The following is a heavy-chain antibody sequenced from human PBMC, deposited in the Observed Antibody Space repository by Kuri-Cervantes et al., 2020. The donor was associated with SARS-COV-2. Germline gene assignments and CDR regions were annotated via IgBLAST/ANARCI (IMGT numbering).Heavy chain of an antibody. CDR2: MNPNSGNT. Sequence: ASVKVSCKASGYTFTSYDINWVRQATGQGLEWMGWMNPNSGNTGYAQKFQGRVTMTRNTSISTAYMELSSLRSEDMAVYYCARVGQYYYDSSGHNRLDYWGQGTLVTVSS. J-gene: IGHJ4*02. CDR1: GYTFTSYD. D-gene: IGHD3-22*01. CDR3: ARVGQYYYDSSGHNRLDY. V-gene: IGHV1-8*01.